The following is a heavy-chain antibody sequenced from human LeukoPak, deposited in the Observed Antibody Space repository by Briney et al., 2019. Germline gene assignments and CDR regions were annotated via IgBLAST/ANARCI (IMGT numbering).Heavy chain of an antibody. Sequence: ASVKVSCKASGYTFTGYYMHWVRQAPGQGLEWMGWINPNSGGTNYAQKFQGWVTMTRDTSISTAYMELSRLRSDDTAVYYCARGGLAAAGTFDYRGQGTLVTVSS. CDR3: ARGGLAAAGTFDY. CDR1: GYTFTGYY. D-gene: IGHD6-13*01. V-gene: IGHV1-2*04. CDR2: INPNSGGT. J-gene: IGHJ4*02.